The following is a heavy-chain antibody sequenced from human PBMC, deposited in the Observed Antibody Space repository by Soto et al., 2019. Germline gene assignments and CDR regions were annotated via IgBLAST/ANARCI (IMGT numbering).Heavy chain of an antibody. D-gene: IGHD3-3*01. Sequence: GASVKVSFKASGGTFSRYAISWLRQAPGQGLEWMGGIIPIFGTANYAQKFQGGVTITADESTSTAYMELSSLRSEDTAVYYCARETYYDFWSGYSGFDYWGQGTLVTVSS. CDR1: GGTFSRYA. CDR3: ARETYYDFWSGYSGFDY. V-gene: IGHV1-69*13. CDR2: IIPIFGTA. J-gene: IGHJ4*02.